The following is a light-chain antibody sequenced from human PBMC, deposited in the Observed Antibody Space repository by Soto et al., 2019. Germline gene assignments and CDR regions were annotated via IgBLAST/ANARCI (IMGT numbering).Light chain of an antibody. CDR2: VISDGSH. CDR3: PAWGTGGV. CDR1: SGHSSYA. V-gene: IGLV4-69*01. J-gene: IGLJ3*02. Sequence: QPVLTQSPSASASLGASVKLTCTLSSGHSSYAIAWHQQQPAKGPRYLMQVISDGSHTKADGIPDRFSGSSSGADRYLTIARRQSDDGADSYCPAWGTGGVLGGGTKLTVL.